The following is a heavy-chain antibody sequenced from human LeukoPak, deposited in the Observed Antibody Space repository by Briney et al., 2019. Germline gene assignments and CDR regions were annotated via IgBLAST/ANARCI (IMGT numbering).Heavy chain of an antibody. CDR1: GGSISSYY. CDR2: IYYSGST. J-gene: IGHJ3*01. CDR3: ARHMSVTCDAFDL. Sequence: SETLSLTCTVSGGSISSYYWSWIRQPPGKGLEWIGYIYYSGSTNYNPSLKSRVTISVDTSKNQFSLKLSSVTAADTAVYYCARHMSVTCDAFDLWGRGIMVTVSS. V-gene: IGHV4-59*08. D-gene: IGHD2-21*02.